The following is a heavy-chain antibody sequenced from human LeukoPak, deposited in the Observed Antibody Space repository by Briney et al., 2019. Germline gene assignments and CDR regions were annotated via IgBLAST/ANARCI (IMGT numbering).Heavy chain of an antibody. J-gene: IGHJ4*02. CDR2: ITGGGEST. V-gene: IGHV3-23*01. Sequence: GGSLRLSCAASGFTFEASAMSWVRQAPGKGLEWVAVITGGGESTYYADSVKGRFTISRDNSKKTLFLQVNSLRAEDTAVYYCARKYYYDSSGYYWGQGTLVTVSS. CDR3: ARKYYYDSSGYY. CDR1: GFTFEASA. D-gene: IGHD3-22*01.